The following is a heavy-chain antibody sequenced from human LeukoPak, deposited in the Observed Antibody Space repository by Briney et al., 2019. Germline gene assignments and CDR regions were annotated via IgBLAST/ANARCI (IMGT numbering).Heavy chain of an antibody. D-gene: IGHD3-22*01. J-gene: IGHJ4*02. V-gene: IGHV4-4*07. Sequence: SETLSLTCTVSGGSISSYYWSWIRQPAGKGLEWIGRIYTSGSTNYNPSLKSRVTMSVDTSKNQFSLKLSSVTAADTAVYYCARDGAYYDSSGSAPFDYWGQETLVTVSS. CDR2: IYTSGST. CDR3: ARDGAYYDSSGSAPFDY. CDR1: GGSISSYY.